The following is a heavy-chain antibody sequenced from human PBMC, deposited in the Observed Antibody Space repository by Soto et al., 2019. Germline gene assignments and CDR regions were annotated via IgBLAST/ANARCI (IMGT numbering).Heavy chain of an antibody. CDR1: GFTVSSNY. CDR3: ARDILGIAVAGRGY. CDR2: IYSGGST. J-gene: IGHJ4*02. D-gene: IGHD6-19*01. V-gene: IGHV3-66*01. Sequence: EVQLVESGGGLVQPGGSLRLSCAASGFTVSSNYMSWVRQAPGKGLEWVSVIYSGGSTYYADSVKGRFTISRDNSKNTLYLQMNSLRAEDTAVYYCARDILGIAVAGRGYWGQGTLVTVSS.